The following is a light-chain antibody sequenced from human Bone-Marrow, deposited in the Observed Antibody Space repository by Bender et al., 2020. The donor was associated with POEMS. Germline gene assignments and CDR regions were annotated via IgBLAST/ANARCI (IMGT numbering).Light chain of an antibody. Sequence: QSALTQPASVSGSPGQSITLSCTGLPVDGESQSLVSWYQQYPHSAPRLVIFEGTKRPAGISNRFSGSQSGTTASLTISGLQAEDEAEYFCCSYAGRDTLLFGGGTTVTVL. J-gene: IGLJ2*01. CDR1: PVDGESQSL. V-gene: IGLV2-23*01. CDR2: EGT. CDR3: CSYAGRDTLL.